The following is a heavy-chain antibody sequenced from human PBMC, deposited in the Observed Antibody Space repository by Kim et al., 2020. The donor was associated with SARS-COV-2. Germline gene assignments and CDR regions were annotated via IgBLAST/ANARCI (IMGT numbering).Heavy chain of an antibody. CDR3: ARGNYFESISLSDYYNGMDV. Sequence: GGSLRLSCAASGFTFDESAMNWVRQAPGKGLAWVAVISYDGRNEEYADSVKGRFTISRDNSKSTLYLQMNSLRVEDTAVYFCARGNYFESISLSDYYNGMDVWGQGTTVTVSS. CDR1: GFTFDESA. CDR2: ISYDGRNE. D-gene: IGHD3-22*01. V-gene: IGHV3-30-3*01. J-gene: IGHJ6*02.